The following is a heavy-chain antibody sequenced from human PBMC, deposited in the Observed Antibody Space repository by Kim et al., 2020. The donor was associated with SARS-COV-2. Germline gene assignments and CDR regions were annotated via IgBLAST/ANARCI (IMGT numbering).Heavy chain of an antibody. D-gene: IGHD6-13*01. Sequence: ASVKVSCKASGYTFTSYYMHWVRQAPGQGLEWMGIINPSGGSTSYAQKFQGRVTMTRDTSTSTVYMELSSLRSEDTAVYYCARGGIAAAGSSLWYYYYGMDVWGQGTTVTVSS. CDR2: INPSGGST. CDR1: GYTFTSYY. CDR3: ARGGIAAAGSSLWYYYYGMDV. J-gene: IGHJ6*02. V-gene: IGHV1-46*01.